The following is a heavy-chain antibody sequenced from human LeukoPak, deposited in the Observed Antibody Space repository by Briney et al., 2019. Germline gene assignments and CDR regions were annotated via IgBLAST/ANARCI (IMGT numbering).Heavy chain of an antibody. D-gene: IGHD1-1*01. CDR2: ISSSSSYI. V-gene: IGHV3-21*01. CDR3: ASSNNWSEFDY. J-gene: IGHJ4*02. CDR1: GFTSSSYS. Sequence: GGSLRLSCAASGFTSSSYSLNWVRQAPGKGLEWVSSISSSSSYIYYADSVKGRFTISRDNAKNSLSLQMNSLRAEDTALYYCASSNNWSEFDYWGQGTLVTVSS.